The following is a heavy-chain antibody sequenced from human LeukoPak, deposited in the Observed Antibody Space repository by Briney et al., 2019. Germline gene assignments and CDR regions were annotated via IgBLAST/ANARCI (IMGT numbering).Heavy chain of an antibody. CDR1: GFTFSSYE. Sequence: GGSLRLSCAASGFTFSSYEMNWVRQAPGKGLEWVSSISSSSSYIYYADSVKGRFTISRDNAKNSLYLQMNSLRAEDTAVYYCARDVPGDYSYYMDVWAKGPRSPSP. CDR2: ISSSSSYI. J-gene: IGHJ6*03. D-gene: IGHD3-10*01. V-gene: IGHV3-21*01. CDR3: ARDVPGDYSYYMDV.